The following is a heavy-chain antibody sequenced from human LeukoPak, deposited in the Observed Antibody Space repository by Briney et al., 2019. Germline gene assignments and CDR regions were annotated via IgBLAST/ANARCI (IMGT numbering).Heavy chain of an antibody. CDR3: ARLYYYGSGSYYNLDY. Sequence: ASVKVSCKTSGYTFISYGISWLRQAPGQGLEWMGWLSAYNGNTNFAQKVQGRVTMTTDTSTSTAYMELRSLRSDDTAVYYCARLYYYGSGSYYNLDYWGQGTLVTVSP. J-gene: IGHJ4*02. V-gene: IGHV1-18*01. D-gene: IGHD3-10*01. CDR2: LSAYNGNT. CDR1: GYTFISYG.